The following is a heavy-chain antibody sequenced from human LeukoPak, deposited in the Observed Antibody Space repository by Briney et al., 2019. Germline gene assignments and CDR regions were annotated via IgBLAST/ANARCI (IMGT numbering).Heavy chain of an antibody. J-gene: IGHJ5*02. CDR1: GGTFSSYA. D-gene: IGHD3-22*01. Sequence: GASVKVSCKASGGTFSSYAISWVRQAPGQGLEWMGRIIPIFGTANYAQKFQGRVTITTDESTSTAYMELSSLRSEDTAVYYCAREAVLIRYYYDSSGYVGFWFDPWGQGTLVTVSS. CDR3: AREAVLIRYYYDSSGYVGFWFDP. CDR2: IIPIFGTA. V-gene: IGHV1-69*05.